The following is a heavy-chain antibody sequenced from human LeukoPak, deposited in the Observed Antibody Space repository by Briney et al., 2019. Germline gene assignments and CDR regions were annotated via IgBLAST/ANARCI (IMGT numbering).Heavy chain of an antibody. CDR3: AGKTSGSYFFDY. J-gene: IGHJ4*02. CDR1: GFTVSSNY. D-gene: IGHD1-26*01. V-gene: IGHV3-66*02. CDR2: IYSGAST. Sequence: GGSLRLSCAASGFTVSSNYMSWVRQAPGKGLEWASIIYSGASTYYADSVRGRFTISRDNSKNTLYLQMNSLRAEDTAVYYCAGKTSGSYFFDYWGQGTLVTVSS.